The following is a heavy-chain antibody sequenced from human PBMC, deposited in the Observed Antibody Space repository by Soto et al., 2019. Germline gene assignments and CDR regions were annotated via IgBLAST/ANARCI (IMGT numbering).Heavy chain of an antibody. J-gene: IGHJ4*02. CDR3: AMVGYCSSTSCYGLGYFDY. D-gene: IGHD2-2*01. CDR2: ISGSGGST. Sequence: GGSLRLSCAASGFTFSSYAMSWVRQAPGKGLEWVSAISGSGGSTYYADSVKGRFTISRDNSKNTLYLQMNSLRAEDTAVYYCAMVGYCSSTSCYGLGYFDYWGQGTLVTVSS. V-gene: IGHV3-23*01. CDR1: GFTFSSYA.